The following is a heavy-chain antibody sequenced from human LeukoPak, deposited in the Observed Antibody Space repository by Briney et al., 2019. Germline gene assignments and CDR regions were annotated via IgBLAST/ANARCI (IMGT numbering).Heavy chain of an antibody. V-gene: IGHV1-2*02. D-gene: IGHD1-26*01. J-gene: IGHJ4*02. Sequence: GASVKVSCKASGYTFTGYYIHWVRQAPGQGLEWMGWINPNSGGTNYAQKFQGRVTMTRDTSISTAYMELSRLRSDDTAVYYCARDKGKYSGSYPLDYWGQGTLVTVSS. CDR3: ARDKGKYSGSYPLDY. CDR1: GYTFTGYY. CDR2: INPNSGGT.